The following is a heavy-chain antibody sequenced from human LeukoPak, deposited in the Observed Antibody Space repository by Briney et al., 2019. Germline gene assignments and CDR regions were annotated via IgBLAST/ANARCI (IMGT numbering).Heavy chain of an antibody. V-gene: IGHV1-69-2*01. J-gene: IGHJ4*02. CDR3: ATPRTTTTTIDH. Sequence: ASVTVSCKVSGYTFIDYYIHWMQQTPGKTLQWMGRIDPEDGETTYAKAFQGRVTMTADRSTDTAYMELTSLTSGDTAVYYCATPRTTTTTIDHRGQGTLISVST. CDR1: GYTFIDYY. D-gene: IGHD4-17*01. CDR2: IDPEDGET.